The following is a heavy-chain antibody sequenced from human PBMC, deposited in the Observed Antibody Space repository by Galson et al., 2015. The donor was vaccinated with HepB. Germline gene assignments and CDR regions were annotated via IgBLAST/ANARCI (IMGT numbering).Heavy chain of an antibody. CDR3: ARDLSPDTWWRQLATRRDGMDV. V-gene: IGHV1-46*01. J-gene: IGHJ6*02. Sequence: SVKVSCKASGYTFXSYYMHWXRQAPGQGLEWMGIINPSGGSTSXAQKFQGRVTMTRDTSTSTVYMELSSLRSEDTAVYYCARDLSPDTWWRQLATRRDGMDVWGQGTTVTVSS. CDR2: INPSGGST. D-gene: IGHD6-6*01. CDR1: GYTFXSYY.